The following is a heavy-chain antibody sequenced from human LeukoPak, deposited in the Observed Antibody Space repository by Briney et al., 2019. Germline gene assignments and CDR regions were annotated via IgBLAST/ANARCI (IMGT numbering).Heavy chain of an antibody. CDR1: GFTFSSYS. D-gene: IGHD6-19*01. J-gene: IGHJ4*02. CDR3: ARGWGAGSPYFDY. Sequence: PGGSLRLSCAASGFTFSSYSMNWVRQAPGKGLEWVSYISSSSSTIYYADSVKGRFTISRDNAKNSLYLQMNSLRAEDTAVYYCARGWGAGSPYFDYWGQGTLVTVSS. V-gene: IGHV3-48*01. CDR2: ISSSSSTI.